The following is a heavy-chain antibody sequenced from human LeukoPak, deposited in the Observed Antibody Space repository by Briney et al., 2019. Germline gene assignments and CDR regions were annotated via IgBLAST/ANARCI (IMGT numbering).Heavy chain of an antibody. V-gene: IGHV1-18*04. CDR3: ARIYCSGGSCYPYVAFDI. Sequence: GASVKVSCKASGYTFTGYGISWVRQAPGQGLEWMGWISAYNGNTNYAQKLQGRVTMTTDTSTSTAYVELRSLRSDDTAVYYCARIYCSGGSCYPYVAFDIWGQGTMVTVSS. CDR1: GYTFTGYG. D-gene: IGHD2-15*01. CDR2: ISAYNGNT. J-gene: IGHJ3*02.